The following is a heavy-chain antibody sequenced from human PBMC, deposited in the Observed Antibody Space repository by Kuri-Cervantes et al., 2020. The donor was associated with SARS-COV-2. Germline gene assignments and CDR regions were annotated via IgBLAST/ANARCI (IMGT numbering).Heavy chain of an antibody. J-gene: IGHJ3*02. CDR1: GFTFSSYW. V-gene: IGHV3-7*01. CDR2: IKQDGSEK. CDR3: AREDSSSWEGDAFDI. D-gene: IGHD6-13*01. Sequence: GGSLRLSCAASGFTFSSYWMSWVHQAPGKGLEWVANIKQDGSEKYYVDSVKGRFTISRDNAKNSLYLQMNSPRAEDTAVYYCAREDSSSWEGDAFDIWGQGTMVTVSS.